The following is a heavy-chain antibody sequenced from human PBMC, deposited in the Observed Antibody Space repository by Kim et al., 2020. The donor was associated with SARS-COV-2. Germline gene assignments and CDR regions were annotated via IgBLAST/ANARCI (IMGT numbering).Heavy chain of an antibody. CDR3: AKAGDSSGWYGNWFDP. J-gene: IGHJ5*02. D-gene: IGHD6-19*01. CDR1: GFTFSSYA. Sequence: GGSLRLSCAASGFTFSSYAMSWVRQAPGKGLEWVSAISGSGGSTYYADSVKGRFTISRDNSKNTLYLQMNSLRAEDTAVYYCAKAGDSSGWYGNWFDPWGQGTLVTVSS. CDR2: ISGSGGST. V-gene: IGHV3-23*01.